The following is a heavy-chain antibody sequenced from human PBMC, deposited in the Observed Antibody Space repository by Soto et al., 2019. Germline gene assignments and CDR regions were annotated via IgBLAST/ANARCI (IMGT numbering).Heavy chain of an antibody. CDR1: GYIFTNYG. Sequence: QVQLVQSEAEVKKPGASVKVSCKASGYIFTNYGLSWVPQAPGQGLEWMAWISPYDGNTHYAQNLQGRVTVTTDTSTSTAYMELRSLRSDDTAVYFCARDDRAAAAGTTYYFDYWGQGTLVTVSS. CDR3: ARDDRAAAAGTTYYFDY. CDR2: ISPYDGNT. D-gene: IGHD6-13*01. V-gene: IGHV1-18*01. J-gene: IGHJ4*02.